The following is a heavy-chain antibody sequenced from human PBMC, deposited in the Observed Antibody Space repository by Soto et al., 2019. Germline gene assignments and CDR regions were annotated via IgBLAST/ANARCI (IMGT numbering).Heavy chain of an antibody. CDR1: GYSFTNYW. J-gene: IGHJ6*02. D-gene: IGHD2-2*02. CDR3: AREGAVPAAIGHYYYGMDV. Sequence: GDALNLSSTGSGYSFTNYWIGCVRQVPGKGLEWMGIIYPGDSDTRYSPSFQGQVTISADKSISTAYLQWSSLRAEDTAVYYCAREGAVPAAIGHYYYGMDVWGQGTSVKVSS. CDR2: IYPGDSDT. V-gene: IGHV5-51*03.